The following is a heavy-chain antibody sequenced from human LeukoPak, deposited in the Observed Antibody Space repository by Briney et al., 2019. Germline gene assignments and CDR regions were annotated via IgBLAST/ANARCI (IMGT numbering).Heavy chain of an antibody. CDR3: ARDRVGVGAPVS. CDR2: ISSSGLYM. D-gene: IGHD1-26*01. V-gene: IGHV3-21*01. Sequence: KPGGSLRLSCAASGFTFNVYNMNWVRQAPGKGLEWVSSISSSGLYMYYADSLKGRFTISRDNAKNSLYLQMNSLRAEDTAVYYCARDRVGVGAPVSWGQGTLVTVSS. CDR1: GFTFNVYN. J-gene: IGHJ5*02.